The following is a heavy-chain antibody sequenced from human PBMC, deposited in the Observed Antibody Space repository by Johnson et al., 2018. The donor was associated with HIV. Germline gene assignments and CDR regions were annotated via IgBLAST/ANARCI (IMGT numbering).Heavy chain of an antibody. CDR2: IKQEGSEK. Sequence: VQLVESGGGLVQPGGSLRLSCAASGFTFSSYWMSWVRQAPGKGLEWVANIKQEGSEKYYVDSVKGRFTISRDNAKNSLYLQMNSLRAEDTALYYCARSYSSSSHDAFDIWGQGTMVTVSS. V-gene: IGHV3-7*05. CDR3: ARSYSSSSHDAFDI. D-gene: IGHD6-6*01. CDR1: GFTFSSYW. J-gene: IGHJ3*02.